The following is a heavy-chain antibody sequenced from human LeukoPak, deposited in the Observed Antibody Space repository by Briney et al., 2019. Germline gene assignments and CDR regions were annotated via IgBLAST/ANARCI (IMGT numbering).Heavy chain of an antibody. D-gene: IGHD6-19*01. J-gene: IGHJ3*02. V-gene: IGHV4-39*01. Sequence: SETLSLTCTVSGGSISSSSYYWGWIRQPPGKGLEWIGSIYYSGSTYYNPSPKSRVTISVDTSKNQFSLKLSSVTAADTAVYYCARSSRQWLVIVRAFDIWGQGTMVTVSS. CDR3: ARSSRQWLVIVRAFDI. CDR1: GGSISSSSYY. CDR2: IYYSGST.